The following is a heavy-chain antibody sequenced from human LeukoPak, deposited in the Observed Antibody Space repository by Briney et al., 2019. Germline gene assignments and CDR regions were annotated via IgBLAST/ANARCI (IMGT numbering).Heavy chain of an antibody. CDR2: INPSGETI. D-gene: IGHD2-2*02. CDR1: GYTFTNSY. J-gene: IGHJ4*02. Sequence: GASVKVSCKTSGYTFTNSYIHWVRQAPGQGLEWMGIINPSGETINYAQRFRGRVTMTRDTSISTVYMELSRLRSDDTAVYYCARSAYMSSKDFDYWGQGTLVTVSS. CDR3: ARSAYMSSKDFDY. V-gene: IGHV1-46*01.